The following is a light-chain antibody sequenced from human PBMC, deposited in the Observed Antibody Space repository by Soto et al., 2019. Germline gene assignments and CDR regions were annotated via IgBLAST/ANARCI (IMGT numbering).Light chain of an antibody. V-gene: IGLV2-11*01. CDR2: DVS. Sequence: QSVLTQPRSVSGSPGQSVTISCTGTSSDFGGYNYVSWYQHHPGKAPKLMIYDVSERPSGVPDRFSGSKSGNTASLTISGFQAEEEADYYCCSYGGTFYVFGTGTKLTVL. J-gene: IGLJ1*01. CDR1: SSDFGGYNY. CDR3: CSYGGTFYV.